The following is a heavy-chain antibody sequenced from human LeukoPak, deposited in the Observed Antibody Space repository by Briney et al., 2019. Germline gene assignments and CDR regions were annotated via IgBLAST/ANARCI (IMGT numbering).Heavy chain of an antibody. V-gene: IGHV3-30*04. CDR3: AGESFDI. J-gene: IGHJ3*02. CDR2: ISKDGNSQ. Sequence: GRSLRLSCAASGFTFSSYALDWVRQAPGKGLEWVAVISKDGNSQNYADSVKGRFTISKDNSKNTLYLQMNSLRPEDTAVYYCAGESFDIWGQGTTVTVSS. CDR1: GFTFSSYA.